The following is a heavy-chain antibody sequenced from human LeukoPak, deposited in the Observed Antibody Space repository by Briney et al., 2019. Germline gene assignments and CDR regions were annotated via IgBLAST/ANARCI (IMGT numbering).Heavy chain of an antibody. CDR1: GGAVSSTSYY. CDR3: ARQDSSSWYYFDY. CDR2: LYYSGST. Sequence: SSETLSLTCTVSGGAVSSTSYYWGWIRQPPGKGLAWIGSLYYSGSTYYNPSLKSRVTISVDTSKNQFSLKLMSVTAADTAVYYCARQDSSSWYYFDYWAREPWSPSPQ. D-gene: IGHD6-13*01. V-gene: IGHV4-39*01. J-gene: IGHJ4*02.